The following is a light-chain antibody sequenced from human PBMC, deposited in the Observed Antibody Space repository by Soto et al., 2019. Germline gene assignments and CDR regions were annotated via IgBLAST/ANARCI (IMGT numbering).Light chain of an antibody. J-gene: IGKJ1*01. CDR1: QSVGSN. Sequence: EIVVTQSPATLSVSPGERATLSCRASQSVGSNLAWYQQRPGQAPRLLIYSASTRATGIPARFSGSGSGTGFTLTISSLQSEDFAVYYCQEYNNWPPWTFGQGTKVEI. V-gene: IGKV3-15*01. CDR3: QEYNNWPPWT. CDR2: SAS.